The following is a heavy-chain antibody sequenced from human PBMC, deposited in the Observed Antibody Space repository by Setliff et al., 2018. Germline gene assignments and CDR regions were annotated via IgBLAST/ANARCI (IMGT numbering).Heavy chain of an antibody. CDR3: AKDYQSDSGWDFDY. J-gene: IGHJ4*02. Sequence: PGGSLRLSCTASGFTFTNYAVSWVRQAPGKGLEWVSGILGSDGRTYYADSVKGRFTISRDNSKSTLYLQMSSLRAEDTAVYYCAKDYQSDSGWDFDYWGQGTLVTVSS. CDR2: ILGSDGRT. V-gene: IGHV3-23*01. CDR1: GFTFTNYA. D-gene: IGHD6-19*01.